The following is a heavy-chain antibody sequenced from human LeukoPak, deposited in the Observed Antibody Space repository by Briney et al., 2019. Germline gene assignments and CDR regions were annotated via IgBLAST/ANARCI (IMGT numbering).Heavy chain of an antibody. V-gene: IGHV3-7*01. CDR1: GFTFSSYA. J-gene: IGHJ6*03. D-gene: IGHD2-2*01. CDR2: INEDGSEK. CDR3: ARRAIVVVPANYYMDV. Sequence: GGSLRLSCAASGFTFSSYAMSWVRQAPGKGLEWVANINEDGSEKYFVDSVKGRFTFSRDNAKNSLYLQMSSLRVEDTAVYYCARRAIVVVPANYYMDVWAKGTTVTVSS.